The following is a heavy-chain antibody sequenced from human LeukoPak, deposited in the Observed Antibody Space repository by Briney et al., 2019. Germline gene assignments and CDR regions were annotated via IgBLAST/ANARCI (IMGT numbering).Heavy chain of an antibody. CDR2: IYYSGST. CDR1: GGSISSYY. J-gene: IGHJ5*02. V-gene: IGHV4-59*01. Sequence: SETLSLTCSVSGGSISSYYWSWIRQPPGKGLEWIGYIYYSGSTNYNPSLKSRVTISVDTSKNQFSLKLSSVTAADTAVYYCARTSIRTNDNNWFDPWGQGTLVTVSS. D-gene: IGHD2-8*01. CDR3: ARTSIRTNDNNWFDP.